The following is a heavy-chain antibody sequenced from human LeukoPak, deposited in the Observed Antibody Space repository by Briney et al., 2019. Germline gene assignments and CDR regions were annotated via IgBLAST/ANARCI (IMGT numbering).Heavy chain of an antibody. V-gene: IGHV1-69*13. D-gene: IGHD3-16*02. CDR2: IIPIFGTA. Sequence: SVKVSCKASGGTFSSYAISWVRQAPGQGLEWMGGIIPIFGTANYAQKFQGRVTITADESTSTAYMELSSLRSEDTAVYYCARDENGYVWGSFRAWGQGTLVTVSS. CDR1: GGTFSSYA. J-gene: IGHJ5*02. CDR3: ARDENGYVWGSFRA.